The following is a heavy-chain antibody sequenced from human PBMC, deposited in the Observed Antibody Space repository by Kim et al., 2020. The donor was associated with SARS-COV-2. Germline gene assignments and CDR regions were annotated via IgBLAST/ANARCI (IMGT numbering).Heavy chain of an antibody. J-gene: IGHJ4*02. CDR1: GYTFTSYA. Sequence: ASVKVSCKASGYTFTSYAMHWVRQAPGQRPEWMGWINAGNGNTKYSQKFQGRVTITSDTSASTAYMELSSRRSEDTAVYYCARGLYDILTGGNDYWGQGTLVTVSS. D-gene: IGHD3-9*01. V-gene: IGHV1-3*01. CDR2: INAGNGNT. CDR3: ARGLYDILTGGNDY.